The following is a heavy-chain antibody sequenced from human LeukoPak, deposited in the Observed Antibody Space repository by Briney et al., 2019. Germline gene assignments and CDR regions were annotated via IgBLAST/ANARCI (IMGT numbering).Heavy chain of an antibody. CDR2: ISTGSSTI. D-gene: IGHD6-13*01. CDR1: GFTFSSYA. V-gene: IGHV3-48*02. CDR3: ARGYSSSWSPSNYFDY. Sequence: PGGSLRLSCAASGFTFSSYAMSWVRQAPGKGLEWVSYISTGSSTIYYADSVKGRFTISRDNAKNSLYLQMNSLRDEDTAVYYCARGYSSSWSPSNYFDYWGQGTLVTVSS. J-gene: IGHJ4*02.